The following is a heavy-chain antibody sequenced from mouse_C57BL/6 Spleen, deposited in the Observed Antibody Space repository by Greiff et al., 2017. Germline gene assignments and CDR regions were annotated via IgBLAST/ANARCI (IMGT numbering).Heavy chain of an antibody. CDR1: GYTFTSYG. V-gene: IGHV1-81*01. CDR3: ARSLLPEGYFDY. J-gene: IGHJ2*01. Sequence: VQLQQSGAELARPGASVKLSCKASGYTFTSYGISWVKQRTGQGLEWIGEIYPRSGNTYYNEKFKGKATLTADKSSSTAYMELRSLTSEDSAVYFCARSLLPEGYFDYWGQGTTLTVSS. D-gene: IGHD1-1*01. CDR2: IYPRSGNT.